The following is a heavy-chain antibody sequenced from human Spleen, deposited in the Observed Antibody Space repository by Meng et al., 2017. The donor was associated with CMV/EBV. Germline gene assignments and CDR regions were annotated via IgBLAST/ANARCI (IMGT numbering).Heavy chain of an antibody. J-gene: IGHJ2*01. CDR3: AKIRITGTAYFDL. CDR1: GFTFSDYY. CDR2: ISSSGSTI. Sequence: GESLKISCAASGFTFSDYYMSWIRQAPGKGLEWVSYISSSGSTIYYADSVKGRFTISRDNSKNTLYLQMNSLRAEDTAVYYCAKIRITGTAYFDLWGRGTLVTVSS. D-gene: IGHD1-7*01. V-gene: IGHV3-11*01.